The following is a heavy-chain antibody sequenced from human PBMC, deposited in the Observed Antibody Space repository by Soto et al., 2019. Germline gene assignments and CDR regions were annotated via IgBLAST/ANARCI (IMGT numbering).Heavy chain of an antibody. Sequence: ASVKVSCKASGYTFTGYFMHWVRQAPGQGLEWLGWINPNSGATKYAQKFQGRVTLTRDTSINTAYMEMSMLRSDDTAVYYCARGGGTILAPLPWGQGTLVTVSS. CDR2: INPNSGAT. D-gene: IGHD3-3*01. V-gene: IGHV1-2*02. J-gene: IGHJ5*02. CDR3: ARGGGTILAPLP. CDR1: GYTFTGYF.